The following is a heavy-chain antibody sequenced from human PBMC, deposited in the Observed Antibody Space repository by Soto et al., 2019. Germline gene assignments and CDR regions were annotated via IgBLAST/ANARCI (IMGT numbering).Heavy chain of an antibody. D-gene: IGHD1-20*01. CDR2: IIPILGIA. V-gene: IGHV1-69*04. CDR3: ARDAAIGMNDY. J-gene: IGHJ4*02. Sequence: SVKVSCKASGGTFSSYTISWVRQAPGQGLEWMGRIIPILGIANYAQKFQGRVTMTTDTSTSTAYMELRSLRSDDTAVYYCARDAAIGMNDYWGQGTLVTVSS. CDR1: GGTFSSYT.